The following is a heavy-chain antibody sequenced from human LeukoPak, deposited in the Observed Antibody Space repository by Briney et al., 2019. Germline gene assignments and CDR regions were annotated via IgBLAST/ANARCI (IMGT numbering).Heavy chain of an antibody. Sequence: SETLSLTCTVSGDSISSSYWSWIRQPPGKGLEWIGYIYYSGSTNYNPSLKSRVTISVDTSKNQFSLKLSSVTAADTAVYYCARDLPFDPWGQGTLVTVSS. J-gene: IGHJ5*02. CDR3: ARDLPFDP. V-gene: IGHV4-59*01. CDR1: GDSISSSY. D-gene: IGHD5/OR15-5a*01. CDR2: IYYSGST.